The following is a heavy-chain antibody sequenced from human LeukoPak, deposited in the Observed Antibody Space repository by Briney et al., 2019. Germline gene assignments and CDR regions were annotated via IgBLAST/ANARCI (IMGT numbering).Heavy chain of an antibody. V-gene: IGHV4-34*01. Sequence: PSETLSLTCAVYGGSFSGYYWSWIRQPPGKGLEWIEEINHSGSTNYNPSLKSRVTISVDTSKNQFSLKLSSVTAADTAVYYCARGVGSPYSSGWFWFDPWGQGTLVTVSS. CDR1: GGSFSGYY. D-gene: IGHD6-19*01. CDR3: ARGVGSPYSSGWFWFDP. CDR2: INHSGST. J-gene: IGHJ5*02.